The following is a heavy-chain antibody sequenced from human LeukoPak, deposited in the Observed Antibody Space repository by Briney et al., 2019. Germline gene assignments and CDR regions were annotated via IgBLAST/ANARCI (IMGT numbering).Heavy chain of an antibody. D-gene: IGHD1-26*01. CDR2: IIPIFGTA. J-gene: IGHJ5*02. Sequence: ALVKVSCKASGGTFSSYAISWVRQAPGQGLEWMGGIIPIFGTANYAQKFQGRVTITTDESTSTAYMELSSLRSEDTAVYYCARSGSYSEWFDPWGQGTLVTVSS. CDR1: GGTFSSYA. V-gene: IGHV1-69*05. CDR3: ARSGSYSEWFDP.